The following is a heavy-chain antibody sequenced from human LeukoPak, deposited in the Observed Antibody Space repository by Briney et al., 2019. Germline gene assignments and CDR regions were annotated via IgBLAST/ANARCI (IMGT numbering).Heavy chain of an antibody. CDR3: ARFVPYFDY. CDR1: GFTFGDYA. Sequence: GGSLRLSCTASGFTFGDYAVSWVRQAPGKGLEWVGFIRSKAYGGTTEYAASVKGRFTISRDDSKSIAYLQLNSLKTEDTAVYYCARFVPYFDYWGLGTLVTVSS. D-gene: IGHD3-10*01. J-gene: IGHJ4*02. V-gene: IGHV3-49*04. CDR2: IRSKAYGGTT.